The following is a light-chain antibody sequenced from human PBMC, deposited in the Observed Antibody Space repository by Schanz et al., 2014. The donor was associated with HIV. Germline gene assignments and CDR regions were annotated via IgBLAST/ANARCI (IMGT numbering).Light chain of an antibody. V-gene: IGLV2-14*01. CDR2: DVS. CDR3: VSYTGTNNPV. Sequence: QSALTQPASVSGSPGQSVTISCTGTSRDIGAYTYVSWYQQHPGKAPKLIIYDVSSRPSGVSNRFPGSKSGNTASLTISGLQAEDEADYYCVSYTGTNNPVFGGGTKLTVL. CDR1: SRDIGAYTY. J-gene: IGLJ2*01.